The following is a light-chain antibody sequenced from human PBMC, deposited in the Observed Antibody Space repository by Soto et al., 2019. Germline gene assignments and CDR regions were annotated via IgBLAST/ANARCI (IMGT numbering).Light chain of an antibody. CDR1: QGISNY. J-gene: IGKJ1*01. V-gene: IGKV1-27*01. Sequence: DIQMTQSPSSLSASVGDRVTITCRASQGISNYLAWYQQKPGKVPKLLIYAAPTLQSGVPSRFSGIGSGTAFTLTISSLQPEDVATYYCKKYNSAPPWTFGQGTKVEIK. CDR3: KKYNSAPPWT. CDR2: AAP.